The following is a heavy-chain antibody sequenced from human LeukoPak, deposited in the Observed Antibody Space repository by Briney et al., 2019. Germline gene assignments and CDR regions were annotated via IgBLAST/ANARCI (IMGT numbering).Heavy chain of an antibody. CDR2: IYYSGST. D-gene: IGHD1-26*01. J-gene: IGHJ4*02. Sequence: SETLSLTCTVSGGSITNYYWSWIRQPPGRGLEWIGYIYYSGSTHYNPSLKSRVTISVDTSRNQFSLNLTSMTAADTAVYYCVRHFAPFRLGPHFDYWGQGSLVTVSS. CDR1: GGSITNYY. CDR3: VRHFAPFRLGPHFDY. V-gene: IGHV4-59*08.